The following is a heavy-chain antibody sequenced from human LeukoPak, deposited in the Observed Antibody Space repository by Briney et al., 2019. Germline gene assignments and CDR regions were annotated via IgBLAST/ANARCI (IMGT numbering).Heavy chain of an antibody. CDR2: ISSSGSTI. V-gene: IGHV3-48*03. J-gene: IGHJ1*01. Sequence: GGSLRLSCAASGFTFSSYEMNWVRQAPGKGLEWVSYISSSGSTIYYADSVRGRFTISRDNAKNSLYLQMNSLRAEDTAVYYCARGGTLEYFQHWGQGTLVTVSS. CDR1: GFTFSSYE. CDR3: ARGGTLEYFQH.